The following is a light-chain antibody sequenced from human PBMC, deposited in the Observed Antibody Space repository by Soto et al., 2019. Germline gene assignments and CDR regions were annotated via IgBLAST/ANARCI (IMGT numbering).Light chain of an antibody. CDR3: SSWTSSTTQV. V-gene: IGLV2-14*01. Sequence: QSALTQPASVSGSPGQSITISCTGTSSDVGGYNFVSWYQQHPGKAPKLMIFEVNNWPSGVSNRFSGSKSGNTASLTISGLQAEDEADYYCSSWTSSTTQVLGGGTKLTVL. CDR1: SSDVGGYNF. J-gene: IGLJ2*01. CDR2: EVN.